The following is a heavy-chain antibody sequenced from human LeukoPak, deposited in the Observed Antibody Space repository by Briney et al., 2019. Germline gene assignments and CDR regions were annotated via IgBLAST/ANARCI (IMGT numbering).Heavy chain of an antibody. Sequence: GGPLRLSCAASGFAVSSFAMSWVRQAPGKGLEWVSAISGSADDTYYADSVKGRFTISRDNSKSTLCLQMNSLRAEDTAVYYCAVRIAAGYWGQGTLVTVSS. J-gene: IGHJ4*02. CDR2: ISGSADDT. CDR1: GFAVSSFA. V-gene: IGHV3-23*01. D-gene: IGHD6-13*01. CDR3: AVRIAAGY.